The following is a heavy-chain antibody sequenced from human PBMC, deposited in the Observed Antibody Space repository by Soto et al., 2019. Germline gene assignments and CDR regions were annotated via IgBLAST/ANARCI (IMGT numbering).Heavy chain of an antibody. CDR2: IIAVSGKT. V-gene: IGHV1-69*01. J-gene: IGHJ5*01. D-gene: IGHD1-26*01. CDR3: ARPYSGSYHGDNWFDL. Sequence: QVQLVQSGAEVKKPGSSVKVSCKASGGIFSRIAISWVRQAPGQGLEWMGGIIAVSGKTNYAQRFQGRVTITAEESTNPAHMELSSLRSEDTAVYYCARPYSGSYHGDNWFDLWGQGTLVTVSS. CDR1: GGIFSRIA.